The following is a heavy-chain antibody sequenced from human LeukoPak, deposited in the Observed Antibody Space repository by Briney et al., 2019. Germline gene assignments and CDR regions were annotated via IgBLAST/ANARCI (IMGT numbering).Heavy chain of an antibody. Sequence: ASVKVSCKASGYTFTGYYMHWVRQAPGQGVEWMGWINPNSGGTNYAQKFQGRVTMTRDTSISTAYMELSRLRSGDTAVYYCARDSEYYYDSSGYYYEDYYYGMDVWGQGTTVTVSS. J-gene: IGHJ6*02. D-gene: IGHD3-22*01. CDR2: INPNSGGT. V-gene: IGHV1-2*02. CDR1: GYTFTGYY. CDR3: ARDSEYYYDSSGYYYEDYYYGMDV.